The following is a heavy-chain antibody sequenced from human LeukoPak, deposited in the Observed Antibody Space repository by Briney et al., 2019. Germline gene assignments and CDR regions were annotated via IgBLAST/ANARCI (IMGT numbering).Heavy chain of an antibody. CDR3: ARALVVAVAATRYYYYGMDV. D-gene: IGHD2-15*01. CDR1: GFTFSSYG. J-gene: IGHJ6*02. V-gene: IGHV3-33*01. Sequence: PGGSLRLSCAASGFTFSSYGMHWVRQAPGKGLEWVAVIWYDGSNKYYADSVKGRFTISRDNAKNTLYLQMNSLRAEDTAVYYCARALVVAVAATRYYYYGMDVWGQGTTVTVSS. CDR2: IWYDGSNK.